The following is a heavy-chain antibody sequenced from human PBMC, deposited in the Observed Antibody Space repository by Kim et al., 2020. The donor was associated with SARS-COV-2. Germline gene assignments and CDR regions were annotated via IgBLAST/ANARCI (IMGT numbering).Heavy chain of an antibody. J-gene: IGHJ4*02. CDR3: AGNGSGSQGYFDY. D-gene: IGHD3-10*01. V-gene: IGHV4-34*01. Sequence: YTPSLKSRVTISVDTSKNQFSLKLSSVTAADTAVYYCAGNGSGSQGYFDYWGQGTLVTVSS.